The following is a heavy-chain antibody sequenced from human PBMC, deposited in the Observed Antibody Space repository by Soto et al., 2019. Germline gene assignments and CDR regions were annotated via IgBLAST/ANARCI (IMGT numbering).Heavy chain of an antibody. CDR1: VGSISSGGYS. Sequence: SETLSLTCAVSVGSISSGGYSWSWIRQPPGKGLEWIGYIYHSGSTYYNPSLKSRVTISVDRSKNQFSLKLSSVTAADTAVYYCARANYYDSSGYYSHAFDIWGQGTMVTVSS. V-gene: IGHV4-30-2*01. J-gene: IGHJ3*02. CDR3: ARANYYDSSGYYSHAFDI. D-gene: IGHD3-22*01. CDR2: IYHSGST.